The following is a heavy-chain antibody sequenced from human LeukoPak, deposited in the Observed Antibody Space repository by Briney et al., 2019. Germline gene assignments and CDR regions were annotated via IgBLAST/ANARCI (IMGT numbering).Heavy chain of an antibody. V-gene: IGHV3-21*01. CDR2: ISSSSSYI. J-gene: IGHJ4*02. CDR3: ARTRLSDIVVVPAAVDY. CDR1: GFTFSSYS. Sequence: GGSLRLSCAASGFTFSSYSMNWVRQAPGEGLEWVSSISSSSSYIYYADSVKGRFTISRDNAKNSLYLQMNSLRAEDTAVYYCARTRLSDIVVVPAAVDYWGQGTLVTVSS. D-gene: IGHD2-2*01.